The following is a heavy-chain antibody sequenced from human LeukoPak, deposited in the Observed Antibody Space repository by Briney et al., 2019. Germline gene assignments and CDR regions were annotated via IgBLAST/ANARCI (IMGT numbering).Heavy chain of an antibody. CDR3: ARDRRNYYYGMDV. CDR2: IWYDGSNK. J-gene: IGHJ6*02. Sequence: GGSLRLSCAASGFTFSSYGMHWVRRAPGKGLEWVAVIWYDGSNKYYADSVKGRFTISRDNSKNTLYLQMNSLRAEDTAVYYCARDRRNYYYGMDVWGQGTTVTVSS. V-gene: IGHV3-33*01. CDR1: GFTFSSYG.